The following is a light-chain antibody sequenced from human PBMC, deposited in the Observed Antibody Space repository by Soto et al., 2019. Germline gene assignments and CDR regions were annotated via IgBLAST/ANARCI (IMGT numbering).Light chain of an antibody. Sequence: EVVLTQSPATLSLSPGERATLSCRASESIGNYLAWYQQKLGQAPKLLIYDASHRAIGIPGRFSGDGSGTAFTLTIRSLEPEDFAVSYCQWRSDWPPRLTFGGGTKVEIK. CDR2: DAS. CDR1: ESIGNY. CDR3: QWRSDWPPRLT. J-gene: IGKJ4*01. V-gene: IGKV3-11*01.